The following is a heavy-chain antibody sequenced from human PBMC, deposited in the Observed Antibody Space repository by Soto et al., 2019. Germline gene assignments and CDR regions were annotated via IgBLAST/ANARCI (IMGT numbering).Heavy chain of an antibody. D-gene: IGHD6-19*01. V-gene: IGHV1-3*01. CDR1: GYTFTTYV. Sequence: QVQLVQSGAEVKKPGASVKVSCRASGYTFTTYVIHWVRQAPGQRLEWMGWINADSGNTRYSQKSQGRVTIIRDTSASTAYLELSSLTSEDTTVYYCAREALGGWSYFDYWGQGTLVTVSS. J-gene: IGHJ4*02. CDR2: INADSGNT. CDR3: AREALGGWSYFDY.